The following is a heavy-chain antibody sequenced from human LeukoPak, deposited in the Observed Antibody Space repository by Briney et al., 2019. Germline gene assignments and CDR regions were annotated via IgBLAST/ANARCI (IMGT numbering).Heavy chain of an antibody. CDR2: IKTDGSYS. J-gene: IGHJ4*02. Sequence: GGSLRLPCAASGFTFSYFWMHWFRQTPGKGLVWVSCIKTDGSYSTYADSVKGRFTISRDNVRNTLYLQMNSLRAEDSGVYYCARDFDGPRASDYWGQGISVTVSS. CDR3: ARDFDGPRASDY. CDR1: GFTFSYFW. D-gene: IGHD4-17*01. V-gene: IGHV3-74*03.